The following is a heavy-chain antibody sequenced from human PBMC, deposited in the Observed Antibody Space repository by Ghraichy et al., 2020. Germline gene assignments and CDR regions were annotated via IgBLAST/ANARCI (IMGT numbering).Heavy chain of an antibody. V-gene: IGHV4-34*01. Sequence: SETLSLTCAVYGGSFSGYYWSWIRQPPGKGLEWIGEINHSGSTNYNPSLKSRVTISVDTSKNQFSLKLSSVTAADTAVYYCARRVVVAATGGTWFDPWGQGTMVTVSS. J-gene: IGHJ5*02. D-gene: IGHD2-15*01. CDR1: GGSFSGYY. CDR3: ARRVVVAATGGTWFDP. CDR2: INHSGST.